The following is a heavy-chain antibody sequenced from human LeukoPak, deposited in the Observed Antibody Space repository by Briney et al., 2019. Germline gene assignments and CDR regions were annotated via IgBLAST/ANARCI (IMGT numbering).Heavy chain of an antibody. V-gene: IGHV4-34*01. CDR2: INHSGST. D-gene: IGHD2-2*01. Sequence: PSETLSLTCAVYGGSFSGYYWSWIRQPPGKGLEWIGEINHSGSTNYNPSLKSRVTISVDTSKNQFSLKLSSVTAADTAVYYCARSLPDCSSTSCYSDYWAQGTLVTVSS. CDR1: GGSFSGYY. J-gene: IGHJ4*02. CDR3: ARSLPDCSSTSCYSDY.